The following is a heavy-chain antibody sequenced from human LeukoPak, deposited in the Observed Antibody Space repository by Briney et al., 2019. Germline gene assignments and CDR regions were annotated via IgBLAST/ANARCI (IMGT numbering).Heavy chain of an antibody. CDR1: GFTFSSYD. CDR2: ISGSGGST. CDR3: AKRPLGYCSGGSCYYFDY. J-gene: IGHJ4*02. V-gene: IGHV3-23*01. Sequence: GGSLRLSCAASGFTFSSYDMSWVRQAPGKGLEWVSAISGSGGSTYYADSVKGRFTISRDNSKNTLYLQMNGLRAEDTAVYYCAKRPLGYCSGGSCYYFDYWGQGTLVTVSS. D-gene: IGHD2-15*01.